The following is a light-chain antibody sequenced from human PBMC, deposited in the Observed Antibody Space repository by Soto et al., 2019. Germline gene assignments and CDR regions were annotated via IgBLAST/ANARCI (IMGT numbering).Light chain of an antibody. CDR3: QSYDGSVV. CDR1: NIGSRS. J-gene: IGLJ2*01. CDR2: DDS. V-gene: IGLV3-21*02. Sequence: SYELTQPPSVSVAPGQTATITCGGPNIGSRSVHWYQLKPRQAPVLVVFDDSDRPSGIPDRFSGSRSDTSASLAITGLQAEDEGDYYCQSYDGSVVFGGGTKLTVL.